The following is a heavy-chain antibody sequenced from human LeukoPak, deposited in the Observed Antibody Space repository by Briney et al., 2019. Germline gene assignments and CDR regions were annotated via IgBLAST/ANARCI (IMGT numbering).Heavy chain of an antibody. CDR3: MRGGIGYDSDY. J-gene: IGHJ4*02. V-gene: IGHV4-30-2*01. D-gene: IGHD5-12*01. Sequence: SETLSLTCTVSGGSISSSAYYCSWIRQPPGKGLEWVGYIRHTVNTYYNPSLKSRVTISADRSKNQFSLTLTSVTAADTAVYYCMRGGIGYDSDYWGQGMLVTVSS. CDR2: IRHTVNT. CDR1: GGSISSSAYY.